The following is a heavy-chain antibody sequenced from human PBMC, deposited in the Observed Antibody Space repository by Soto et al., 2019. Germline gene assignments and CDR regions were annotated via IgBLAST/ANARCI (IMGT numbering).Heavy chain of an antibody. CDR2: IGTGFDT. Sequence: PGGSLRLSCAASGFTFNKYAMTWVRQAPGKGLEWVSTIGTGFDTFYADSVKGRFTISRDNSKNTVFMQMNSLRAEDTAIYYCANVIILRFSEWSTSDDPWGQGTLVTVSS. D-gene: IGHD3-3*01. V-gene: IGHV3-23*01. CDR1: GFTFNKYA. J-gene: IGHJ5*02. CDR3: ANVIILRFSEWSTSDDP.